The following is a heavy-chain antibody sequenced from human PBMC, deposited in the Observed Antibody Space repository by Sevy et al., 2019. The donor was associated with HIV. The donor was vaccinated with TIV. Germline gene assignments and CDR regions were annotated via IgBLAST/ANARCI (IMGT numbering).Heavy chain of an antibody. Sequence: GGSLRLSCPASGFSFSTYGMHWVRQAPGKGLEWAAAISYDGTKKYYADSVKGRFTISRDNSKNTLYLEINGLRPEDTDIYDGAKGWGGASDWYLYSGHWGQGALVTVSS. CDR2: ISYDGTKK. D-gene: IGHD2-21*02. CDR1: GFSFSTYG. J-gene: IGHJ4*02. V-gene: IGHV3-30*18. CDR3: AKGWGGASDWYLYSGH.